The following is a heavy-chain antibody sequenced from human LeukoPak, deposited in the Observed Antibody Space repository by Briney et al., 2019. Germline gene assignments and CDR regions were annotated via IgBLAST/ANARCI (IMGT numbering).Heavy chain of an antibody. D-gene: IGHD1-26*01. CDR2: ITSSSTYM. V-gene: IGHV3-21*01. CDR1: GFTFSSYS. CDR3: ARDPYSGRYGDYYYYYMDV. Sequence: GGSLRLSCAASGFTFSSYSMNWVRQVPGKGLEWVSSITSSSTYMFYADSVKGRFTISRDNAQNSLYLQINSLRAEDTAVYYCARDPYSGRYGDYYYYYMDVWGKGTTVTISS. J-gene: IGHJ6*03.